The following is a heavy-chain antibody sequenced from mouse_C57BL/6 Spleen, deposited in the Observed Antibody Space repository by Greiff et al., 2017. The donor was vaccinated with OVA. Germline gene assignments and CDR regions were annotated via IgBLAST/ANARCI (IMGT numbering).Heavy chain of an antibody. CDR3: ARSTTVRYFDV. CDR1: GYTFTSYW. CDR2: IDPSDSYT. Sequence: QVQLQQPGAELVRPGTSVKLSCKASGYTFTSYWMHWVKQRPGQGLEWIGVIDPSDSYTNYNQKFKGKATVTVDTSSSTAYMQLSSLTSEDSAVYYCARSTTVRYFDVWGTGTTVTVSS. D-gene: IGHD1-1*01. V-gene: IGHV1-59*01. J-gene: IGHJ1*03.